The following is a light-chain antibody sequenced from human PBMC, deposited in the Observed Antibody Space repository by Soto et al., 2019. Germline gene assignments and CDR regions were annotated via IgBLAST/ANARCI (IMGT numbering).Light chain of an antibody. CDR1: QSVSNNY. J-gene: IGKJ5*01. CDR3: QQYGNSPIT. Sequence: ETVLTQSPGTLSLSPGERATLSCRASQSVSNNYLAWYQQKPGQAPRLLISDASSRATGSPDRFSGSGSGTDFTLTISRLEPEDFALYYCQQYGNSPITFGQGTRLDI. V-gene: IGKV3-20*01. CDR2: DAS.